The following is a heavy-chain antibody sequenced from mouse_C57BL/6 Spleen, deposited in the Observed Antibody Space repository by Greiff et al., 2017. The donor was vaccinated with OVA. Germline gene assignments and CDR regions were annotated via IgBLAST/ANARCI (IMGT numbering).Heavy chain of an antibody. V-gene: IGHV5-9-1*02. Sequence: EVKLVESGEGLVKPGGSLKLSCAASGFTFSSYAMSWVRQTPEKRLEWVAYISSGGDYIYYADTVKGRFTISRDNARNTLYLQMSSLKSEDTAMYYCTREDYDGGFDYRGQGTTLTVSS. J-gene: IGHJ2*01. CDR3: TREDYDGGFDY. D-gene: IGHD2-4*01. CDR1: GFTFSSYA. CDR2: ISSGGDYI.